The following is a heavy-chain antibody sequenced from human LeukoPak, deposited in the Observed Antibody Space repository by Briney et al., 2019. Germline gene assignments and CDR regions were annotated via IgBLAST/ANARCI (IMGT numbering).Heavy chain of an antibody. J-gene: IGHJ4*02. D-gene: IGHD3-10*01. V-gene: IGHV4-34*01. CDR3: ARAPYYGFSYYFDY. CDR1: GGSFSGYY. CDR2: INHSGST. Sequence: SETLSLTCAVYGGSFSGYYWSWIRQPPGKGLEWIGEINHSGSTNYNPSLKSRVTISVDTSKNQFSLKLSSVTAADTAVYYCARAPYYGFSYYFDYWGQGTLVTVSS.